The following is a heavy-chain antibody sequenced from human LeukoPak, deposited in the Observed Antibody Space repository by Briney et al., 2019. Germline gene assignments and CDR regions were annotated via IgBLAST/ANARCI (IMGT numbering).Heavy chain of an antibody. J-gene: IGHJ4*02. CDR3: ARERSALYFDY. Sequence: PSQTLSLTCTVSGGSISSGSYYWSWIRQPAGKGLEWIGRIYTSGSTNYNPSLKSRVTISVDTSKNQFSLRLSSVTSADTAVYYCARERSALYFDYWGQGTLVTVSS. V-gene: IGHV4-61*02. CDR1: GGSISSGSYY. CDR2: IYTSGST. D-gene: IGHD6-6*01.